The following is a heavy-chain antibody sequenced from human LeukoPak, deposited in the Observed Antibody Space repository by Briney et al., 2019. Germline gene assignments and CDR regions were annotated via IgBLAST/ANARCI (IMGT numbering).Heavy chain of an antibody. V-gene: IGHV1-18*01. CDR2: ISAYNGNT. D-gene: IGHD3-3*01. CDR3: ARVGDDFWSGYYD. Sequence: ASVKVSCKASGYTFTSYGISWVRQAPGQGLEWMGWISAYNGNTNYAQKLQGRVTMTRDTSISTAYMELSRLRSDDTAVYYCARVGDDFWSGYYDWGQGTLVTVSS. CDR1: GYTFTSYG. J-gene: IGHJ4*02.